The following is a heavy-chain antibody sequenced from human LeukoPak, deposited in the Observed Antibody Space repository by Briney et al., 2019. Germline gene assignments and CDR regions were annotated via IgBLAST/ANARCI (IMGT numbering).Heavy chain of an antibody. CDR2: INQDGSEK. CDR1: GFTFSGYC. Sequence: PGGSLRHSCAASGFTFSGYCMSWVRHVPGKGLEWVANINQDGSEKYYVDSVKGRFTISRDNAENSLYLQMNSLRAEDTAVYYCSRDSHRNSDEHWGQGTLVTVSS. D-gene: IGHD5-24*01. J-gene: IGHJ1*01. CDR3: SRDSHRNSDEH. V-gene: IGHV3-7*01.